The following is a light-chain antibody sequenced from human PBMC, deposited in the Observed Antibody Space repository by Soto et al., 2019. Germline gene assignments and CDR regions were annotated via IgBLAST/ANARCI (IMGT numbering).Light chain of an antibody. Sequence: SSGQSDTLSCRVRQSISSNLAWYQQKPGQAPRLLIYGASTRATGVPARFSGSGSGTEFTLAISSLQSEDFAVYHCHHYSERLRTFGQEPKVDIK. CDR1: QSISSN. CDR2: GAS. J-gene: IGKJ1*01. CDR3: HHYSERLRT. V-gene: IGKV3-15*01.